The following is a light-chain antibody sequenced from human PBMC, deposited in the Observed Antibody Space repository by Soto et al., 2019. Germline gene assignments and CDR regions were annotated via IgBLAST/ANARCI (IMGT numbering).Light chain of an antibody. CDR2: GTS. V-gene: IGKV3-20*01. CDR3: TRQGSSAPLT. CDR1: QSLSSNHLGWY. Sequence: EIVLTQSPGPLSLSPGERATLSCRASQSLSSNHLGWYLAWYQQNPGQTPRLLIYGTSSRATGIPGRFSGSRSGTLVPRTTSRLARQYLAVYLRTRQGSSAPLTFGEGTRLEIK. J-gene: IGKJ5*01.